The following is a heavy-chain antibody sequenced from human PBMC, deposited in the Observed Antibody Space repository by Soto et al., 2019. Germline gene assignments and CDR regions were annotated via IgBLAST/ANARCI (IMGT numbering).Heavy chain of an antibody. CDR2: IWYDGSNK. V-gene: IGHV3-33*01. D-gene: IGHD5-18*01. CDR1: GFTFSSYG. CDR3: ARDPSEGYNYYYYGMDV. J-gene: IGHJ6*02. Sequence: QVQLVESGGGVVQPGRSLRLSCAASGFTFSSYGMHWVRQAPGKGLEWVAVIWYDGSNKYYEDSVKGRFTISRDNSKNTLYLQMNSLRAEDTAVYYCARDPSEGYNYYYYGMDVWGQGTTVTVSS.